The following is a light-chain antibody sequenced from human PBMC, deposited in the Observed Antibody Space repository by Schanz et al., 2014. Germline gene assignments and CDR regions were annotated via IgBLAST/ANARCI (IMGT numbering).Light chain of an antibody. CDR2: EVS. Sequence: QSVLTQPASVSGSPGQSITISCTGTSSDVGGYNYVSWYQQHPGKAPKLMIYEVSKRPSGVPDRFSGSKSGNTASLTISGLQAEDEADYYCSSYTSYATGVFGGGTKLTVL. V-gene: IGLV2-14*01. J-gene: IGLJ3*02. CDR3: SSYTSYATGV. CDR1: SSDVGGYNY.